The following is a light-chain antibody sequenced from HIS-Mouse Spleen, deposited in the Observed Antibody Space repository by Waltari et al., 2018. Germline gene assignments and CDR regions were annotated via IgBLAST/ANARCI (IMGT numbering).Light chain of an antibody. J-gene: IGKJ3*01. V-gene: IGKV2-28*01. CDR3: MQALQTPFT. CDR2: LGS. CDR1: QSILHSNGYNY. Sequence: DIVMTQSPLSLPVTPGEPASISCRSRQSILHSNGYNYLDWYLQKPGQSPQLLIYLGSNRASGVPDRFSGSGSGTDFTLKISRVEAEDVGVYYCMQALQTPFTFGPGTKVDIK.